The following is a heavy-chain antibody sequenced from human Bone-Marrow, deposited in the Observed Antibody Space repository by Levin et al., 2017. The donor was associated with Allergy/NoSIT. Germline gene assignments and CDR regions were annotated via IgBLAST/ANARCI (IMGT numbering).Heavy chain of an antibody. CDR2: SSSGGSTS. CDR3: AREILTAVHYYYGMDV. Sequence: GGSLRLSCVASGISLSDYEMNWVRQAPGKGLEWVSFSSSGGSTSWYADSVKGRFTISRDNAKNSLYLQMNSLRADDTAVYYCAREILTAVHYYYGMDVWGQGTTVTVSS. V-gene: IGHV3-48*03. J-gene: IGHJ6*02. D-gene: IGHD2-2*01. CDR1: GISLSDYE.